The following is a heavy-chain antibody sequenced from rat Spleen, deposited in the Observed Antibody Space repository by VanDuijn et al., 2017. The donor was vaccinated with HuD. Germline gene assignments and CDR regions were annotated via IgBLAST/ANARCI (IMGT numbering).Heavy chain of an antibody. CDR3: TAGGGYWDY. J-gene: IGHJ2*01. D-gene: IGHD1-11*01. CDR2: ISGNSGTI. V-gene: IGHV5-31*01. CDR1: GFTFSDYG. Sequence: EVQLVESGGGLVQPGRSLQLSCVASGFTFSDYGMNWIRQPPGKGLEWIAYISGNSGTIYYVDTVKGRFTISRDNAKSTLYLQINSLRSEDTATYYCTAGGGYWDYWGQGVMVTVSS.